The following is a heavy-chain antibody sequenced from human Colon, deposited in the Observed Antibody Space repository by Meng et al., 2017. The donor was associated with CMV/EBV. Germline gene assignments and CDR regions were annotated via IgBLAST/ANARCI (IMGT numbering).Heavy chain of an antibody. CDR2: IHYTGNT. J-gene: IGHJ4*02. V-gene: IGHV4-39*01. D-gene: IGHD6-19*01. Sequence: GSLSLTCAVSGGSISSGNLYWGWIRQSPGRGLEWIGSIHYTGNTYRNPSLWGRVSMSVDTSKNQFSLNLTSVTAADTSIYYCARPSDNGWYYFDSWGQGTLVTVSS. CDR1: GGSISSGNLY. CDR3: ARPSDNGWYYFDS.